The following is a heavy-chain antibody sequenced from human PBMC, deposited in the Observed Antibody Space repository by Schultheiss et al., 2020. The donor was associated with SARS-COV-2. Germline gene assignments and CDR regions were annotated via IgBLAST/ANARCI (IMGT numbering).Heavy chain of an antibody. CDR1: GFTFSSYA. J-gene: IGHJ4*02. CDR3: ARSSVVYGGY. V-gene: IGHV3-7*03. CDR2: IKQDGSEK. Sequence: GGSLRLSCAASGFTFSSYAMHWVRQAPGKGLEWVANIKQDGSEKYYVDSVKGRFTISRDNAKNSLYLQMNSLRAEDTAVYYCARSSVVYGGYWGQGTLVTVSS. D-gene: IGHD3-16*01.